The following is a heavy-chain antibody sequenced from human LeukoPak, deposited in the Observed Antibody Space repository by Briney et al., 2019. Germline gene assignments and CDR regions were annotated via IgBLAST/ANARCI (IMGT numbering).Heavy chain of an antibody. CDR3: ARVPAASYYYYGMDV. CDR1: GLTFSFYW. J-gene: IGHJ6*02. CDR2: INSDGSST. D-gene: IGHD2-2*01. V-gene: IGHV3-74*01. Sequence: GSLRLSCEASGLTFSFYWMHWVRQAPGKGLVWISRINSDGSSTIYADSVKGRFTISRDNAKNSLYLQMNSLRAEDTAVYYCARVPAASYYYYGMDVWGQGTTVTVSS.